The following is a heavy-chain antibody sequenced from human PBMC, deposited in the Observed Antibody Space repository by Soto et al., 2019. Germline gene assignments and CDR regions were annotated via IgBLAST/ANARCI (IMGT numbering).Heavy chain of an antibody. Sequence: PGGSLRLSCAASGFTFSSYAMSWVRQAPGKGLEWVSAVSGSGGSTYYADSVKGRFTISRYNSKNTLYLQMKILRAEDTAVYYCAKEESGGKIFGVVTVDYWGQGTLVTVSS. CDR2: VSGSGGST. J-gene: IGHJ4*02. V-gene: IGHV3-23*01. D-gene: IGHD3-3*01. CDR1: GFTFSSYA. CDR3: AKEESGGKIFGVVTVDY.